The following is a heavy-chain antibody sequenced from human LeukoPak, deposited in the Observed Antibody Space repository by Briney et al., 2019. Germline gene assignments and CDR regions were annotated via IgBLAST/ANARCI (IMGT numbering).Heavy chain of an antibody. Sequence: GGSLRLSCAASGFTFSSHGIHWVRQAPGKGLEWVAFIRYDGSSKYNADSVKGRFTISRDNSKNTVYLQMSSLRAEDTAVYYCAKDMGERLAKHYLDYWGQGTLITVSS. CDR3: AKDMGERLAKHYLDY. V-gene: IGHV3-30*02. D-gene: IGHD1-26*01. J-gene: IGHJ4*02. CDR2: IRYDGSSK. CDR1: GFTFSSHG.